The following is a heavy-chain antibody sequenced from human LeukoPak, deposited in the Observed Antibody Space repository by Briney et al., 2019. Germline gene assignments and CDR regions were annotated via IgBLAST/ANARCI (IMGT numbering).Heavy chain of an antibody. CDR1: GGTFSSYA. CDR3: ARDLRAYDSSGYPSYYFDY. Sequence: AVKVSCKASGGTFSSYAISWVRQAPGQGLEWMGRIIPIFGTANYAQKFQGRVTITTDESTSTAYMELSSLRSEDTAVYYCARDLRAYDSSGYPSYYFDYWGQGTLVTVSS. CDR2: IIPIFGTA. D-gene: IGHD3-22*01. V-gene: IGHV1-69*05. J-gene: IGHJ4*02.